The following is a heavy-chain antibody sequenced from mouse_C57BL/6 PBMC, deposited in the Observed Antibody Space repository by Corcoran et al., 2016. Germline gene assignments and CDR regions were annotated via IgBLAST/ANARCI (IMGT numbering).Heavy chain of an antibody. Sequence: QIQLVQSGPELKKPGETVKISCKASGYTFTTYGMSWVKQAPGKGLKWMGWINTYSGVPTFADDFKGRFAFSLETSASTAYLQISNLKNEDTATYFGVGDSNWYFDVWGTGTTVTVSS. CDR1: GYTFTTYG. CDR2: INTYSGVP. CDR3: VGDSNWYFDV. J-gene: IGHJ1*03. D-gene: IGHD2-5*01. V-gene: IGHV9-3*01.